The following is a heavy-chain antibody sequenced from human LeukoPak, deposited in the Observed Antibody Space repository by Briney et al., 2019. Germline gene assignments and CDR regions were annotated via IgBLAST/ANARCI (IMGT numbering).Heavy chain of an antibody. J-gene: IGHJ5*02. V-gene: IGHV4-4*09. CDR2: IYTSGST. Sequence: PSETLSLTCTVSGDSISSYYWSWIRQPPGKGLEWIGYIYTSGSTNYNPSLKSRVTISVDTSKNQFSLKLSSVTAADTAVYYCARHGLGLVYDFWSGYQTGGFDPWGQGTLVTVSS. CDR1: GDSISSYY. D-gene: IGHD3-3*01. CDR3: ARHGLGLVYDFWSGYQTGGFDP.